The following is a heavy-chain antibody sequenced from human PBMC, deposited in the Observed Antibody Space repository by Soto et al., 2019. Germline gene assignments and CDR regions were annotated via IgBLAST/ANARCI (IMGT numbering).Heavy chain of an antibody. Sequence: ASVKVSCKASGYTFTGYYVHWVRQAPGQGLEWMGWINPNSGGTNYAQKFQGWVTMTRDTSISTAYMELSRLRSDDTAVYFCARDLPYSRSPYSYYGLDVWGQGTTVTV. CDR1: GYTFTGYY. D-gene: IGHD1-26*01. J-gene: IGHJ6*02. CDR2: INPNSGGT. CDR3: ARDLPYSRSPYSYYGLDV. V-gene: IGHV1-2*04.